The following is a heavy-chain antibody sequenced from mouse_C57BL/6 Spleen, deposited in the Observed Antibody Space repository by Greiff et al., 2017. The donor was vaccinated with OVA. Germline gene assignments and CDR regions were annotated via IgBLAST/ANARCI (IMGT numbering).Heavy chain of an antibody. J-gene: IGHJ1*03. D-gene: IGHD1-1*01. V-gene: IGHV5-9-1*02. Sequence: EVQVVESGEGLVKPGGSLKLSCAASGFTFSSYAMSWVRQTPEKRLEWVAYISSGGDYIYYADTVKGRFTISRDNARNTLYLQMSSLKSEDTAMYYCTRYYYGSSSWYFDVWGTGTTVTVSS. CDR3: TRYYYGSSSWYFDV. CDR2: ISSGGDYI. CDR1: GFTFSSYA.